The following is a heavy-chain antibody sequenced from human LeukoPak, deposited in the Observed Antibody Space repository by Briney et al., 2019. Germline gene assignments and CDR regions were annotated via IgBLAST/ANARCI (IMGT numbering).Heavy chain of an antibody. V-gene: IGHV4-4*07. CDR2: IYTSGST. CDR3: ARDRYYYDSSGYFNWFDP. D-gene: IGHD3-22*01. Sequence: PSETLSLTCTASGGSISSYYWSWIRQPAGKGLEWIGRIYTSGSTNYNPSLKSRVTMSVDTSKNQFSLKLSSVTAADTAVYYCARDRYYYDSSGYFNWFDPWGQGTLVTVSS. CDR1: GGSISSYY. J-gene: IGHJ5*02.